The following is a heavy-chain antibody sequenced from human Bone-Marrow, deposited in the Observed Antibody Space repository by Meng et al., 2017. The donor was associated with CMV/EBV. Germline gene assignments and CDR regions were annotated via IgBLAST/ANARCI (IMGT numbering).Heavy chain of an antibody. CDR3: ARGLLYQLLYGNWVDP. Sequence: GSFSAYYWSWIRQPPGKGLEWMGEIDHRGNTDYNPSLKSRVTISIDTSLNQFSLSLRSVTAADTAVYYCARGLLYQLLYGNWVDPWGQGTLVTVSS. J-gene: IGHJ5*02. V-gene: IGHV4-34*01. CDR1: GSFSAYY. D-gene: IGHD1-7*01. CDR2: IDHRGNT.